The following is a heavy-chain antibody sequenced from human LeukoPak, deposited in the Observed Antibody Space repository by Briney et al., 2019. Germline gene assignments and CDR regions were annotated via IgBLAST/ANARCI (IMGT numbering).Heavy chain of an antibody. CDR3: ARVPAASYYFDY. CDR2: IYYTGTT. Sequence: PSETLSLTCSVSGGSITDTNYYWAWIRQPPGKGLEWIANIYYTGTTYYNPSLKSRVTISVDTSKNQFSLKLSSVTAADTAVYYCARVPAASYYFDYWGQGTLVTVSS. J-gene: IGHJ4*02. D-gene: IGHD2-2*01. V-gene: IGHV4-39*01. CDR1: GGSITDTNYY.